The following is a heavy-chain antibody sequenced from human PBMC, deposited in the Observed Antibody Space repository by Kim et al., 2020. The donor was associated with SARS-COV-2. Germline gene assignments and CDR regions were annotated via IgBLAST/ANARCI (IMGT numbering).Heavy chain of an antibody. V-gene: IGHV4-59*02. J-gene: IGHJ6*03. CDR1: GGSVSSDY. CDR3: ARANYGYSYAPYYMDV. CDR2: IYSSGST. D-gene: IGHD3-16*01. Sequence: SETLSLTCNVSGGSVSSDYWTWIRQPPGKGLEWIGYIYSSGSTAYNPSLKSRVSISRDTSKNQLSLKLISMTAADAAVYYCARANYGYSYAPYYMDVWG.